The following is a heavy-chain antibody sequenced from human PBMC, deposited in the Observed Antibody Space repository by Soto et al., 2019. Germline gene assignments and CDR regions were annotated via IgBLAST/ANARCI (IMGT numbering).Heavy chain of an antibody. CDR3: AKATTGTTRGYFDY. CDR2: ISESDGST. CDR1: GVTFGNYA. D-gene: IGHD1-1*01. J-gene: IGHJ4*02. V-gene: IGHV3-9*01. Sequence: GGSLRLSCAASGVTFGNYAMNWVRQAPGKGLEWVSGISESDGSTYYADSVKGRFTISRDNAKNSLYLQMNSLRAEDTALYYCAKATTGTTRGYFDYWGQGTLVTVS.